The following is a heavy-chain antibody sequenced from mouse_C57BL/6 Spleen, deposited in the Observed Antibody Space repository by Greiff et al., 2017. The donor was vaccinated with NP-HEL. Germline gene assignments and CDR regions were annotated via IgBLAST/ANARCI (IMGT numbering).Heavy chain of an antibody. J-gene: IGHJ3*01. Sequence: VQRVESGPELVKPGASVKISCKASGYTFTDYYINWVKQRPGQGLEWIGWIFPGSGSTYYNEKFKGKATLTVDKSSSTAYMLLSSLTSEDSAVYFGARLYGSSYFAWFAYWGQGTLVTVSA. D-gene: IGHD1-1*01. V-gene: IGHV1-75*01. CDR1: GYTFTDYY. CDR2: IFPGSGST. CDR3: ARLYGSSYFAWFAY.